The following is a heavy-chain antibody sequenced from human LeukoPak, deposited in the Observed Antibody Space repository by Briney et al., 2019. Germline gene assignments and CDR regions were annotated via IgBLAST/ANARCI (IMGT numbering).Heavy chain of an antibody. CDR2: IYYSGST. D-gene: IGHD6-6*01. Sequence: PSETLSLTCNVSGGSISSYSWSWIRQPPGKGLEWIGYIYYSGSTNYNPSLKSRVTISVDTSKNQFSLKLSSVTAADTAVYYCARVFTSIAAIYFDYWGQGTLVTVSS. V-gene: IGHV4-59*01. J-gene: IGHJ4*02. CDR3: ARVFTSIAAIYFDY. CDR1: GGSISSYS.